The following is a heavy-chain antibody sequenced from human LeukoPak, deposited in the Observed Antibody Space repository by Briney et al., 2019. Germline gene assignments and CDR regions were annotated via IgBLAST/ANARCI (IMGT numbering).Heavy chain of an antibody. CDR3: ARGSLVVVVAATVYYYYGMDV. Sequence: PSETLSLTCAVYGGSFSGYYWSWIRQPPGKGLEWIGEINHSGSTNYNPSLKSRVTISVDTSKNQFSLKLSSVTAADTAVYYCARGSLVVVVAATVYYYYGMDVWDQGTTVTVSS. CDR2: INHSGST. J-gene: IGHJ6*02. D-gene: IGHD2-15*01. V-gene: IGHV4-34*01. CDR1: GGSFSGYY.